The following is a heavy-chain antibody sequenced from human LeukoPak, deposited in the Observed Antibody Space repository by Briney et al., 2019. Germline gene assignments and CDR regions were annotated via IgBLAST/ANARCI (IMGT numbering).Heavy chain of an antibody. D-gene: IGHD3-3*01. CDR2: ISAYNGNT. CDR1: VYTFTSYG. Sequence: ASVKVSCKASVYTFTSYGISWVRQAPGQGLGWMGWISAYNGNTNYAQKLQGRVTMTTDTSTSTAYMELRSLRSDDTAVYYCARVVTIFGVVIMHDAFDIWGQGTMVTVSS. J-gene: IGHJ3*02. CDR3: ARVVTIFGVVIMHDAFDI. V-gene: IGHV1-18*01.